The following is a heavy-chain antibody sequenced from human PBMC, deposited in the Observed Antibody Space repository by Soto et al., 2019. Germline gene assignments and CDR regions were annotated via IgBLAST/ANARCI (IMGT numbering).Heavy chain of an antibody. V-gene: IGHV1-8*01. J-gene: IGHJ4*01. CDR2: MDPSSGET. Sequence: ASVKVSCKTSGYNFTNFDINWVRQDPGRGLVWMGWMDPSSGETGSAQNFQGRVTMTRDISTRTFFMQLTSLRSEDTAIYYCARLAEYCNGIKCYSNFDFWGRGTQVTVSS. D-gene: IGHD2-15*01. CDR1: GYNFTNFD. CDR3: ARLAEYCNGIKCYSNFDF.